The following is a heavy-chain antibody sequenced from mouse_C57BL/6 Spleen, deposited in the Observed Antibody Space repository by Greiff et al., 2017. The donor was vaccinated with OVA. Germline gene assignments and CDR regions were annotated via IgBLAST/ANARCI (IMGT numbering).Heavy chain of an antibody. D-gene: IGHD1-1*02. Sequence: EVMLVESGGGLVQPGGSLKLSCAASGFTFSDYYMYWVRQTPEKRLEWVAYISNGGGSTYYPDTVKGRFTISRDNAKNTLYLQMSRLKSEDTAMYYCARQRGGYYFDYWGQGTTLTVSS. CDR1: GFTFSDYY. CDR3: ARQRGGYYFDY. J-gene: IGHJ2*01. CDR2: ISNGGGST. V-gene: IGHV5-12*01.